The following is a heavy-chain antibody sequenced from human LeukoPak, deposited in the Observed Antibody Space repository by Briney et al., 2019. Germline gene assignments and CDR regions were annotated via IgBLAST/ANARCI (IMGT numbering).Heavy chain of an antibody. CDR2: ISGSGGST. V-gene: IGHV3-23*01. J-gene: IGHJ3*02. Sequence: GGSLRLSCAASGFTFSSYAMSWVRQAPGKGLEWVSAISGSGGSTYYADSVKGRFTISRDNSKNTLYLQMNSLRAEDTAVYYCAKDKRYYYVSSGQEDAFVIWGQGRMVTVSS. CDR1: GFTFSSYA. CDR3: AKDKRYYYVSSGQEDAFVI. D-gene: IGHD3-22*01.